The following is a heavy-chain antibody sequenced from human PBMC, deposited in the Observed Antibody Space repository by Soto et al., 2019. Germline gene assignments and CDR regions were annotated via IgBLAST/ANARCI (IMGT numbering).Heavy chain of an antibody. CDR2: ISSSGSTI. V-gene: IGHV3-11*01. D-gene: IGHD2-15*01. J-gene: IGHJ6*02. CDR1: GFTFSDYY. CDR3: ARDPEVVVAATNYGMDV. Sequence: LRLSCAASGFTFSDYYMSWIRQAPGKGLEWVSYISSSGSTIYYADSVKGRFTISRDNAKNSLYLQMNSLRAEDTAVYYCARDPEVVVAATNYGMDVWGQGTTVTVSS.